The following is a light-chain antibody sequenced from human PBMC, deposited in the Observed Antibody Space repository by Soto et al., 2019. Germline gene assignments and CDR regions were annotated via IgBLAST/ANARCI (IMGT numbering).Light chain of an antibody. J-gene: IGLJ7*01. V-gene: IGLV3-21*04. CDR3: QVWDSSSDSLAV. CDR1: NIGSKS. Sequence: SYELTQPPSVSVAPGKTARITCGGNNIGSKSVHWYQQKPGQAPVLVIYYDSDRPSGIPERFSGSNSGNTATLTISRVEAGDEADYYCQVWDSSSDSLAVFGGGTHLTVL. CDR2: YDS.